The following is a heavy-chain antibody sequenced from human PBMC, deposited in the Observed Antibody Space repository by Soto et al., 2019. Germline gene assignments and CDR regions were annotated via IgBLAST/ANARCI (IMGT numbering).Heavy chain of an antibody. D-gene: IGHD1-7*01. CDR3: AREGYNWNYKGDY. J-gene: IGHJ4*02. CDR1: GVTFSSYS. CDR2: ISSSSSYI. Sequence: EVQLVESGGGLVKPGGSLRLSCAASGVTFSSYSMNWVRQAPGKGLEWVSSISSSSSYIYYADSVKGRFTISRDNAKNSLYLQINSLRAEDTAVYYCAREGYNWNYKGDYWGKGTLVTVSS. V-gene: IGHV3-21*01.